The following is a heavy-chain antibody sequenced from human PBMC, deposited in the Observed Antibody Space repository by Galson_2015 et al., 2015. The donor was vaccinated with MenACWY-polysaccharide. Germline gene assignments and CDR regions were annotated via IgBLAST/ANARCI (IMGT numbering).Heavy chain of an antibody. CDR3: ARDSLKGEIPAAVSSP. J-gene: IGHJ5*02. D-gene: IGHD2-2*01. CDR1: SYG. CDR2: ISYDGSKK. V-gene: IGHV3-30*03. Sequence: SYGMHWVRQAPGKGLEWVAIISYDGSKKYYADSVKGRVTISRDNSKNTLYLEMYSLRVEDTAVYYCARDSLKGEIPAAVSSPWGKGTLVTVSS.